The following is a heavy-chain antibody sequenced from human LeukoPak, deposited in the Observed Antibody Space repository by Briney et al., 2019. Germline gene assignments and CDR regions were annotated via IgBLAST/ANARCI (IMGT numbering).Heavy chain of an antibody. D-gene: IGHD2-15*01. V-gene: IGHV3-53*01. J-gene: IGHJ6*02. Sequence: GGSLRLSCAASGFTVSSNYMSWVRQAPGKGLEWVSVIYSGGSTYYADSVKGRFTISRDNSKNTLYLQMNSLRAEDTAVYYCARDGVVVADGPPLYYYYYGMDVWGQGTTVTVSS. CDR3: ARDGVVVADGPPLYYYYYGMDV. CDR2: IYSGGST. CDR1: GFTVSSNY.